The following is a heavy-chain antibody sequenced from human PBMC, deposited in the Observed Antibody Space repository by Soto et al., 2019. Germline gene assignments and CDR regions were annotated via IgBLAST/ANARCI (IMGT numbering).Heavy chain of an antibody. CDR3: ARGDRGAFDL. V-gene: IGHV3-74*01. D-gene: IGHD1-26*01. CDR2: IHSDGIST. J-gene: IGHJ3*01. Sequence: EVQLVESGGGLVRPGGSLRLSCAASGFTFSYYWMHWVRQAPGKGLVWVSRIHSDGISTTYADFVKGRFIISRDNARNTVDLQMNSVRVEDTAVYYCARGDRGAFDLWGQGTVVTVSS. CDR1: GFTFSYYW.